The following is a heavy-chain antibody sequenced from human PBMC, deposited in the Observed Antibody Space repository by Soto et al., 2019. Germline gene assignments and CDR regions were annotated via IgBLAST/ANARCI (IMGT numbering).Heavy chain of an antibody. V-gene: IGHV4-39*01. CDR1: GGSISSSSYY. CDR3: ARHGFIAVASPPRWFDP. Sequence: SETLSLTCTVSGGSISSSSYYWGWIRQPPGKGLEWIGSIYYSGSTYCNPFLKSRVTISVDTSKNQFSLKLSSVTAADTAVYYCARHGFIAVASPPRWFDPWGQGTLVTVSS. J-gene: IGHJ5*02. CDR2: IYYSGST. D-gene: IGHD6-19*01.